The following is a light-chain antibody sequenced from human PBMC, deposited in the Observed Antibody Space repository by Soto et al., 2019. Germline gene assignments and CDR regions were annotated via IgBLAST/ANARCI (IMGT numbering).Light chain of an antibody. CDR2: DAS. CDR3: QQRNQWPPVT. CDR1: QGIGDT. J-gene: IGKJ4*01. Sequence: EVVMTQSPATLSVSPGEGVTLSCRASQGIGDTLAWYQHKPGQTPRLLIYDASNRATGVPTRFSGSGSGTDFTLTISSLEPEDFAVYYCQQRNQWPPVTFGGGTRVEIK. V-gene: IGKV3-11*01.